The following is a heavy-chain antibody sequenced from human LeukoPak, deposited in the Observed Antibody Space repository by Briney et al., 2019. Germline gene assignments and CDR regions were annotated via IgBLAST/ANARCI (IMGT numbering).Heavy chain of an antibody. CDR2: ISGSGGST. CDR1: GFTFSSYA. D-gene: IGHD5-18*01. CDR3: AKDWNTAMVSLHYYYGMDV. V-gene: IGHV3-23*01. Sequence: GGSLRLSCAASGFTFSSYAMSWVRQAPGKGLEWVSAISGSGGSTYYADSVKGRFTISRDNSKNTLYLQMNSLRAEDTAVYYCAKDWNTAMVSLHYYYGMDVWGQGTTVTVSS. J-gene: IGHJ6*02.